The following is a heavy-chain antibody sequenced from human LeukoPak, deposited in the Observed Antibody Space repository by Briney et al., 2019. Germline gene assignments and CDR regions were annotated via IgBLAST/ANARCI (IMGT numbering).Heavy chain of an antibody. V-gene: IGHV4-39*01. Sequence: PSETLSLTCTVSDDSMSSSSYYWGWIRQPPGKGLEWIGSIYYSGSTYYNPSLKSRVTISVDTSKNEFSLKLNSVTAAGTAVYYCVRYSSGWRYFDYWGQGTLVTVSS. CDR2: IYYSGST. CDR3: VRYSSGWRYFDY. CDR1: DDSMSSSSYY. D-gene: IGHD6-19*01. J-gene: IGHJ4*02.